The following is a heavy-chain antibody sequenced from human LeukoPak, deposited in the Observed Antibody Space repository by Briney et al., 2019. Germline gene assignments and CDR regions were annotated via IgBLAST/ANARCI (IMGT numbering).Heavy chain of an antibody. Sequence: GGSLRLSCAASGFTVSSNYMSWVRQAPGKGLEWVSVIYSGGGTYHADSVKGRFTISRDNSKNTLYLQMSSLRAEDTAVYYCVKDTKSRSLPGIAVAGTSNYYGMDVWGQGTTVTVSS. D-gene: IGHD6-19*01. CDR2: IYSGGGT. CDR3: VKDTKSRSLPGIAVAGTSNYYGMDV. CDR1: GFTVSSNY. J-gene: IGHJ6*02. V-gene: IGHV3-66*01.